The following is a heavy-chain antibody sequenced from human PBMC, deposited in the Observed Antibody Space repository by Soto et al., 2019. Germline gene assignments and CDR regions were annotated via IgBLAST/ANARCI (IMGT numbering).Heavy chain of an antibody. CDR3: AKGFYGSGSYYNDRAFDS. V-gene: IGHV3-23*01. CDR2: ISGSGDFT. D-gene: IGHD3-10*01. J-gene: IGHJ4*02. CDR1: GVPFSNYS. Sequence: GGSLSLSSAASGVPFSNYSISWVRQTPGKGMEWITVISGSGDFTYYADAVKGQFTIYRDNPKNTIYLQMNSLGAEDTAVYYCAKGFYGSGSYYNDRAFDSWGQGPLVTVPS.